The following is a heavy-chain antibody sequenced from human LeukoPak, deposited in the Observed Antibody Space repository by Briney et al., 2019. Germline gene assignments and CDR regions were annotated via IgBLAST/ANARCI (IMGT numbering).Heavy chain of an antibody. V-gene: IGHV3-9*01. D-gene: IGHD3-3*01. CDR3: ARGFGEPDY. Sequence: PGRSLRLXCAASGFTFDDYAMHWVRQAPGKGLEWVSGISWNSGSIGYADSVKGRFTISRDNAKNSLYLQMNSLRAEDTAVYYCARGFGEPDYWGQGTLVTVSS. CDR1: GFTFDDYA. CDR2: ISWNSGSI. J-gene: IGHJ4*02.